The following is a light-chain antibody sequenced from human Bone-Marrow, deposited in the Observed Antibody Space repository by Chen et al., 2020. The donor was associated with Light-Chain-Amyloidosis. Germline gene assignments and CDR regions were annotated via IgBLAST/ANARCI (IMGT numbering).Light chain of an antibody. CDR1: SSNIGGNP. Sequence: QPVLTQPPSASGTPGQRVTISCFGSSSNIGGNPVNWYHQLPGTAPKLLIYINNQRPSGVPDRFSGSKSGTSASLAISGLQSEDEADYYCAAYDDSLNGVVFGGGTKLTVL. CDR3: AAYDDSLNGVV. V-gene: IGLV1-44*01. J-gene: IGLJ2*01. CDR2: INN.